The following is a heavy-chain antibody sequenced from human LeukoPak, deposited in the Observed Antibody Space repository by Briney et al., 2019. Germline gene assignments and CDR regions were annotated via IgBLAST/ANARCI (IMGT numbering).Heavy chain of an antibody. V-gene: IGHV3-23*01. D-gene: IGHD2-2*01. CDR1: GFTFSSYA. Sequence: GGSLRLSCAASGFTFSSYAMSWVRQAPGEGLEWVSAISGSGGSAYYGDSVKGRVTISRDKSKNTLYLQMNSLRAEDTAVYYCAKLYCSSTSCSYDYWGQGTLVTVSS. J-gene: IGHJ4*02. CDR2: ISGSGGSA. CDR3: AKLYCSSTSCSYDY.